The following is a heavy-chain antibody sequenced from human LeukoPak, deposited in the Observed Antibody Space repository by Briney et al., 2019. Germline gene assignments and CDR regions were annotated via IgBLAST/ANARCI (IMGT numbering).Heavy chain of an antibody. V-gene: IGHV1-2*02. Sequence: PGASVKVSCKASGYTFTDYYIHWLRQAPGHGLEWMGWINPNSGGTNYEQKFRGRVTMTRDTSISTAYMELSRLTSDDTAVYYCARDFRDYFFYYWGQGTLVTVSS. J-gene: IGHJ4*02. CDR1: GYTFTDYY. CDR3: ARDFRDYFFYY. CDR2: INPNSGGT.